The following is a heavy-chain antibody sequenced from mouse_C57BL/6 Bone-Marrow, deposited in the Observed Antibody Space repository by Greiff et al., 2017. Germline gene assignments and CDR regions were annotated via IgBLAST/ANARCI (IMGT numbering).Heavy chain of an antibody. CDR1: GYTFTSYW. CDR2: IYPGSGST. V-gene: IGHV1-55*01. J-gene: IGHJ4*01. D-gene: IGHD3-2*02. CDR3: ARIGQLRLPLAMDY. Sequence: QVQLQQSGAELVKPGASVKMSCKASGYTFTSYWITWVKQRPGQGLEWIGDIYPGSGSTNYNEKFKSKATLTVDTSSSTAYMQLSSLTSEDSAVYYCARIGQLRLPLAMDYWGQGTSVTVSS.